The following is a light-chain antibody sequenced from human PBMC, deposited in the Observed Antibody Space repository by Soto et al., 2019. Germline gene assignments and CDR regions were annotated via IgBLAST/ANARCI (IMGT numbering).Light chain of an antibody. J-gene: IGKJ2*01. V-gene: IGKV1-5*01. CDR1: QNINTW. Sequence: DIQMTQSPSTLSASVGDRVIITCRASQNINTWLAWYQQKPGKAPNLLIYDASNLQSGVPLRFSGSGSGTEFTLTISSLQPDDFATYYCQQYNSPYTFGQGTQL. CDR2: DAS. CDR3: QQYNSPYT.